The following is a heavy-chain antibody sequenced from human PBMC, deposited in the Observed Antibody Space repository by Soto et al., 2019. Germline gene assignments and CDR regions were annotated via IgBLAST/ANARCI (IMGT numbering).Heavy chain of an antibody. D-gene: IGHD3-22*01. CDR1: GGSFSGYY. CDR3: ARKYYYDSSGYSG. Sequence: SETLSLTCAVYGGSFSGYYWSWIRQPPGKGLEWIGEINHSGSTNYNPSLKSRVTISVDTSKNQFSLKLSSVTAADTAVYYCARKYYYDSSGYSGWGQGTLVTVS. V-gene: IGHV4-34*01. CDR2: INHSGST. J-gene: IGHJ4*02.